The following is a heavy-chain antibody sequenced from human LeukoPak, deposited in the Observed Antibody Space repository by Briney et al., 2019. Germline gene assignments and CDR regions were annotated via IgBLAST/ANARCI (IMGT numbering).Heavy chain of an antibody. D-gene: IGHD2-15*01. CDR2: IWHDGKNK. V-gene: IGHV3-33*01. CDR3: ARDRGSDDPIDY. J-gene: IGHJ4*02. Sequence: GGSLRLSSAASGFXFKSYGIHWVRQAPGKGLEWVAVIWHDGKNKYYADSVKGRFTVSRDNSKNTLYLQMDSLRVEDTAVYYCARDRGSDDPIDYWGQGTLVAVSS. CDR1: GFXFKSYG.